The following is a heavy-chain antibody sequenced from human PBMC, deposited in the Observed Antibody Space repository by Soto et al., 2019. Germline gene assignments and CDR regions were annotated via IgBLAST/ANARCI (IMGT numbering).Heavy chain of an antibody. D-gene: IGHD2-8*01. CDR3: ARDLRQMVFDY. V-gene: IGHV4-30-4*01. CDR1: GGSISSGDYY. CDR2: IYYSGST. Sequence: SETLSLTCTVSGGSISSGDYYWSWIRQPPGKGLEWIGYIYYSGSTYYNPSLKSRVTISVDTSKNQLSLKLSSVTAADTAVYYCARDLRQMVFDYWGQGTLVTVSS. J-gene: IGHJ4*02.